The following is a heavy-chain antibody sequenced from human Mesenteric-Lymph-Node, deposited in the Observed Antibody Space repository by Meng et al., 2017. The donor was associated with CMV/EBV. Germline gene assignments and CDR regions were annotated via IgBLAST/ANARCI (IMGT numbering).Heavy chain of an antibody. J-gene: IGHJ4*02. CDR1: GFAFGDYT. CDR2: ITSKAYGGTT. Sequence: GESLKISCTASGFAFGDYTMSWVRQAPGKGLEWVGFITSKAYGGTTEYAASVKGRFIVSRDDSKSIAYLQMNSLKTEDTAMYYCSTEVYCNSTTCYTSDYWGQGTLVTVSS. D-gene: IGHD2-2*02. CDR3: STEVYCNSTTCYTSDY. V-gene: IGHV3-49*04.